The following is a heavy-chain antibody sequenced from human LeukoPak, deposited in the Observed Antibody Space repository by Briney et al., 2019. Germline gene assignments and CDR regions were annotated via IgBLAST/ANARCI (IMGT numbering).Heavy chain of an antibody. J-gene: IGHJ4*02. CDR3: AKSPVGLKVWFGELFFDY. Sequence: GGSLRLSCAASGFTFSNYGMSWVRQAPGKGLEWVSVISGSGANTYYADSVKGRFTIPRDNSKNTLYLQVNSLRAEDTAVYYCAKSPVGLKVWFGELFFDYWGQGTLVTVSS. V-gene: IGHV3-23*01. D-gene: IGHD3-10*01. CDR2: ISGSGANT. CDR1: GFTFSNYG.